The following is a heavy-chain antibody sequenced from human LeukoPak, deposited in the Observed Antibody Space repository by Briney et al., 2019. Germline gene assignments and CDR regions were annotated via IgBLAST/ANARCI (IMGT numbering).Heavy chain of an antibody. CDR2: IYSGGST. V-gene: IGHV3-53*01. J-gene: IGHJ4*02. Sequence: GGSLRFSCAASGFTVSSNYMSWVRQAPGKGLEWVSVIYSGGSTYYADSVKGRFTISRDNSKNTLYLQMNSLRAEDTAVYYCAIPSSSSHGFDYWGQGTLVTVSS. CDR3: AIPSSSSHGFDY. CDR1: GFTVSSNY. D-gene: IGHD6-13*01.